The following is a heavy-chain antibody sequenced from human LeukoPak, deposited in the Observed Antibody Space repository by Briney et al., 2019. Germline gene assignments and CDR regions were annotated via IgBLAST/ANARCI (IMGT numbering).Heavy chain of an antibody. CDR1: GFSFTTYW. CDR3: ARRRHGNWFDP. Sequence: GESLKISCKGSGFSFTTYWIAWVRQMPGKGLEWMGIIYPGDSDTRYSPSFQGQVTISADKSISTAYLQWSSLKASDTAMYYCARRRHGNWFDPWGQGTLVTVSS. CDR2: IYPGDSDT. V-gene: IGHV5-51*01. J-gene: IGHJ5*02.